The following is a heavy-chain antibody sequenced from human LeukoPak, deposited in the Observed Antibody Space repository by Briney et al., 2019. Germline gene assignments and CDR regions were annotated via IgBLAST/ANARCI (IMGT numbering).Heavy chain of an antibody. J-gene: IGHJ4*02. CDR3: AKGNGYSYGRYYFDY. Sequence: PGGSLRLSCAASGFTFSSYAMGWVRQAPGKGLEWVSAITASGGNTYYADSVKGRFTISRDNPKNTLYLQVNSLRAEDTAVYYCAKGNGYSYGRYYFDYWGQGTLVTVSP. V-gene: IGHV3-23*01. CDR2: ITASGGNT. CDR1: GFTFSSYA. D-gene: IGHD5-18*01.